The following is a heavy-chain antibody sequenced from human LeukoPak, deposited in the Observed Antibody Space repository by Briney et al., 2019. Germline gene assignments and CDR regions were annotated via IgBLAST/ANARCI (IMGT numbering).Heavy chain of an antibody. D-gene: IGHD6-19*01. CDR1: GYTFTSYD. CDR3: ARAYSSGSLPDY. V-gene: IGHV1-18*01. CDR2: ISAYNGNT. J-gene: IGHJ4*02. Sequence: ASVKVSCKASGYTFTSYDINWVRQAPGQGLEWMGWISAYNGNTNYAQKLQGRVTMTTDTSTSTAYMELRSLRSDDTAVYYCARAYSSGSLPDYWGQGTLVTVSS.